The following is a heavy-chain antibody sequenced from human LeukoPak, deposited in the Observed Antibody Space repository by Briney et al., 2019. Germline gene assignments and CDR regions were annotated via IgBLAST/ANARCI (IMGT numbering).Heavy chain of an antibody. J-gene: IGHJ4*02. V-gene: IGHV4-39*01. CDR2: IHYTGIT. CDR1: DDSLSTNSHY. CDR3: TRGTDSSKLGDY. D-gene: IGHD1/OR15-1a*01. Sequence: SETLSLTCSVSDDSLSTNSHYWGWVRQPPGKGLEWLANIHYTGITQSNPSFDSRVTLSADTSKKQFSLKLTSMTAADTAVYYCTRGTDSSKLGDYWGRGILVTVSS.